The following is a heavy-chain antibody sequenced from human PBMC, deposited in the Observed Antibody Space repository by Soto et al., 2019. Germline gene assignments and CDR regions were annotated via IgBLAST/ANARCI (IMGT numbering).Heavy chain of an antibody. Sequence: QLVQSGAEVKKPGSSVKVSCKASGGDFLSYTISWVRQAPGPGPEWMGTIIPILDVAKNAQKFQGRVAIAADKAKSTVYMELRSLRSDDTAVSYCGQMWFGELWHGMDVWGQGTTIPVSS. CDR3: GQMWFGELWHGMDV. J-gene: IGHJ6*02. CDR1: GGDFLSYT. CDR2: IIPILDVA. D-gene: IGHD3-10*01. V-gene: IGHV1-69*02.